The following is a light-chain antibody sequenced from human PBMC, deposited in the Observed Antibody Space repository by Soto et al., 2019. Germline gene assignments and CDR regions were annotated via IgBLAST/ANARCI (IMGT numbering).Light chain of an antibody. J-gene: IGLJ2*01. Sequence: QSVLTQPASVSGSPGQSITISCTGTSSDIGRYKFVSWFQQHPGKAPKLLIFEATNRPSGVSNRFSGSKSGNTASLTISGLQAEDEAIYFCSSSTNTNTLVIFGGGTKVTVL. CDR2: EAT. CDR1: SSDIGRYKF. V-gene: IGLV2-14*01. CDR3: SSSTNTNTLVI.